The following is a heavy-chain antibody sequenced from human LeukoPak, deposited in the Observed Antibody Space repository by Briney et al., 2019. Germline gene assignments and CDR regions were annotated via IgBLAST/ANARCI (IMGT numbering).Heavy chain of an antibody. Sequence: GASLQISCKGSGYIFTTYWIGWVRPLPGKGLEWMGIIYPGDSNTRYSPSFQGQVTISADKSISTAYLQWSSLKASDTAMFYCARAGDPATRPFDYWGQGTLVTVSS. D-gene: IGHD1-26*01. CDR2: IYPGDSNT. V-gene: IGHV5-51*01. CDR1: GYIFTTYW. J-gene: IGHJ4*02. CDR3: ARAGDPATRPFDY.